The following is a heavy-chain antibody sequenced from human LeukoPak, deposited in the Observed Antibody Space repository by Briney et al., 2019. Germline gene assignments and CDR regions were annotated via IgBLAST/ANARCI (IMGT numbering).Heavy chain of an antibody. Sequence: TGGSLRLSCAASGFTFSSYSMNRVRQAPGKGLEWVSSISSSSSYIYYADSVKGRFTISRDNAKNSLYLQMNSLRAEDTAVYYCARDPTGDPFDYWGQGTLVTVSS. CDR1: GFTFSSYS. J-gene: IGHJ4*02. D-gene: IGHD7-27*01. CDR3: ARDPTGDPFDY. CDR2: ISSSSSYI. V-gene: IGHV3-21*01.